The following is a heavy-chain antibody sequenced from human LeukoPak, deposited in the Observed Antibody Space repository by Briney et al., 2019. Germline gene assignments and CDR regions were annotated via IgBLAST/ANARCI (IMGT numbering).Heavy chain of an antibody. CDR1: GVSISSSSYY. CDR2: IYYSGST. V-gene: IGHV4-39*01. CDR3: ATTRALRYFDWLLFGYFDY. D-gene: IGHD3-9*01. J-gene: IGHJ4*02. Sequence: SETLSLTCTVSGVSISSSSYYWGWIRQPPGKGLEWIGSIYYSGSTYYNPSLKSRVTISVDTSKNQFSLKLSSVTAADTAVYYCATTRALRYFDWLLFGYFDYWGQGTLVTVSS.